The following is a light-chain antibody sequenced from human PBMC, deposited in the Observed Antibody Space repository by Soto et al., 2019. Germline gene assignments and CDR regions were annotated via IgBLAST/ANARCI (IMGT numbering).Light chain of an antibody. CDR2: DAS. CDR1: QSISSW. V-gene: IGKV1-5*01. CDR3: QQYNSYPFT. J-gene: IGKJ3*01. Sequence: DIQMTQSPSTLSASVGDRVTITCRASQSISSWLAWYQQKPGKAPKLLIYDASSLESGVPSRFSGSGSGTEFTLTISSLQSDDFATYYCQQYNSYPFTFRPGTKVDIK.